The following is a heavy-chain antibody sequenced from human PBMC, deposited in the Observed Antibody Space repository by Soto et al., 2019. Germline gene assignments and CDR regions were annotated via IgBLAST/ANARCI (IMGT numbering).Heavy chain of an antibody. V-gene: IGHV2-5*02. CDR3: AHSRSIVVVPAAITFWFDP. D-gene: IGHD2-2*01. CDR2: IYWDNDK. CDR1: GFSLSTSGVG. J-gene: IGHJ5*02. Sequence: QITLKESGPTLVNPTQTLTLTCTFSGFSLSTSGVGGGWLRQPQGKALEWLALIYWDNDKRYSPSLKSRLTITKDTPKNQVVLTMTNMDPVDTATYYCAHSRSIVVVPAAITFWFDPWGQGTLVTVSS.